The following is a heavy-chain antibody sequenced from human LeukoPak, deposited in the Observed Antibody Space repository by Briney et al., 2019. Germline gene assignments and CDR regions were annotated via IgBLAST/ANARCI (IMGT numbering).Heavy chain of an antibody. Sequence: GASLRLSCAASGFTFSSYAMSWVRQPPGKWIEWVSAIRCSGGSTDYADSVKGRFTISRDNSKNTLYLRMNSLGAEDTAVYYCAKREGSSWGQGTMVTVSS. CDR3: AKREGSS. CDR1: GFTFSSYA. CDR2: IRCSGGST. V-gene: IGHV3-23*01. J-gene: IGHJ5*02.